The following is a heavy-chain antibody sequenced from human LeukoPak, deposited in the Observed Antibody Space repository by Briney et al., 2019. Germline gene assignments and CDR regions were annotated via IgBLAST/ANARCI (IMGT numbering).Heavy chain of an antibody. CDR2: INNDGSST. Sequence: PGGSLRLSCAASGFTFSNDWMHWVRQAPGEGLVWVSRINNDGSSTYYADSVKGRFTISRDNAKNTLSLQMNSLRAEDTAVYYCARALTGTRNAFDIWGQGTMVIVSS. D-gene: IGHD1-20*01. CDR3: ARALTGTRNAFDI. CDR1: GFTFSNDW. V-gene: IGHV3-74*01. J-gene: IGHJ3*02.